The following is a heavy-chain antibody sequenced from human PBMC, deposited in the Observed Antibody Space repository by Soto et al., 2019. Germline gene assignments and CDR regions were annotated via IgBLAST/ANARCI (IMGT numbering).Heavy chain of an antibody. CDR1: GFTFSNFW. Sequence: QPGGSLRLSCAVSGFTFSNFWMTWVRQAPGKGLEWVSGISGGGATTSYADSVKGRFTVSRDNSKNTLYLQMNSLRVEDTAVYHCAKLRYFDWSAYNWFEYWGQGT. D-gene: IGHD3-9*01. CDR2: ISGGGATT. CDR3: AKLRYFDWSAYNWFEY. J-gene: IGHJ5*01. V-gene: IGHV3-23*01.